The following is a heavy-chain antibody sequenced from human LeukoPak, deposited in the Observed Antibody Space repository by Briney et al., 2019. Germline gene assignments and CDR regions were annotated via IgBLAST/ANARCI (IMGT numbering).Heavy chain of an antibody. V-gene: IGHV3-74*01. J-gene: IGHJ4*02. CDR1: GFTISNYW. CDR2: INSDGSIT. D-gene: IGHD1-26*01. CDR3: ATLLPGV. Sequence: QPGGSLRLSCVASGFTISNYWMHWVRQAPGKGLVWVSRINSDGSITTYAVSVKGRFTISRDNAKNTMYLQMNSLRDEDTAVYYCATLLPGVWGQGTLVTVSS.